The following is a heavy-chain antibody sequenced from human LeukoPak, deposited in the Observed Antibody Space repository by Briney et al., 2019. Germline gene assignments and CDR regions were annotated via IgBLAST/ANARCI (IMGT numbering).Heavy chain of an antibody. CDR3: AREWRRATLRPGYYYYYYMDV. D-gene: IGHD3-3*01. J-gene: IGHJ6*03. Sequence: PSETLSLTCAVYGGSFSGYYWSWIRQPPGKGLEWIGEINHSGSTNYNPSLKSRVTISVDTSKNQFSLKLSSVTAADTAVYYCAREWRRATLRPGYYYYYYMDVWGKGTTVTISS. CDR1: GGSFSGYY. CDR2: INHSGST. V-gene: IGHV4-34*01.